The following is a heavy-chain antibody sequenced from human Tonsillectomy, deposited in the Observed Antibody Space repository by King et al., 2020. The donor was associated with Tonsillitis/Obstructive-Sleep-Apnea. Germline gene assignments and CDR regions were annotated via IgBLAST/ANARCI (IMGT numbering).Heavy chain of an antibody. Sequence: VQLVESGGGLIQPGGSLRLSCEASGFTVSSNYMNWVRQASGKGLEWVSIIYSGGDTYYADSVKGRFTISRDNSKNTLYLQMNSLRAEDTAVYYCARDSYYYDSSGYPPNAFDIWGQGTMVTVSS. D-gene: IGHD3-22*01. CDR3: ARDSYYYDSSGYPPNAFDI. CDR1: GFTVSSNY. V-gene: IGHV3-53*01. J-gene: IGHJ3*02. CDR2: IYSGGDT.